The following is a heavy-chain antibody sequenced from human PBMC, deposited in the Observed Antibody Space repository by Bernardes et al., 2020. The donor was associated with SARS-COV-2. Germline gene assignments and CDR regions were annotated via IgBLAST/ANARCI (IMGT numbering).Heavy chain of an antibody. D-gene: IGHD3-22*01. CDR3: TRPIDAYYDSSGYYAEPFDY. V-gene: IGHV3-73*01. CDR2: IRSKANSYAT. J-gene: IGHJ4*02. Sequence: GGSLRLSCAASGFTFSGSAMHWVRQASGKGLEWVGRIRSKANSYATAYAASVKGRFTISRDDSKNTAYLQMNSLKTEDTAVYYCTRPIDAYYDSSGYYAEPFDYWGQGTLVTVSS. CDR1: GFTFSGSA.